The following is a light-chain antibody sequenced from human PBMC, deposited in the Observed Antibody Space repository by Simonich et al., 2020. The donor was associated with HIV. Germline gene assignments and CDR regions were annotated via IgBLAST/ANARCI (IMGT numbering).Light chain of an antibody. CDR3: YSSDSTGNNWV. J-gene: IGLJ3*02. V-gene: IGLV3-10*01. CDR1: ALPKKY. CDR2: EVS. Sequence: SYKLTQPPSVSVSPGQTARITCSGDALPKKYVYCYQQKSGQAPVPGIYEVSKRPSGIPERFSGSSSVTMATLTISGAQVEEEADYYCYSSDSTGNNWVFGGGTKLTVL.